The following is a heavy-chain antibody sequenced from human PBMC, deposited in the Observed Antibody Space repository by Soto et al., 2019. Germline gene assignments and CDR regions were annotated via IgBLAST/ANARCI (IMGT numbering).Heavy chain of an antibody. V-gene: IGHV4-59*01. D-gene: IGHD5-18*01. CDR2: ISYIGTT. Sequence: QVQLHESGPGLVKPSETLSLTCTVSGGSISNYYWSWIRQSPGKGLEWIGDISYIGTTNYNPSLKSRVTISVDTSKNQFSLRLTSVTAADTAVYYCVRGGGGYGNGMIDYWGQGTPVTVSS. J-gene: IGHJ4*02. CDR3: VRGGGGYGNGMIDY. CDR1: GGSISNYY.